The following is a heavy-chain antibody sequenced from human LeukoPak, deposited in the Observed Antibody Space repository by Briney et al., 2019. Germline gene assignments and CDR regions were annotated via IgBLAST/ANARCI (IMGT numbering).Heavy chain of an antibody. CDR1: GYPFIAYY. Sequence: ASVKVSCKSSGYPFIAYYIHWVRQAPGQGLEWMGWINPKSGDTKYAQKFQGRVTMTRDTSISTAHMELSGLRSDDTAVYYCARSQLGDFWGQGTLVTVSS. V-gene: IGHV1-2*02. CDR3: ARSQLGDF. CDR2: INPKSGDT. D-gene: IGHD7-27*01. J-gene: IGHJ4*02.